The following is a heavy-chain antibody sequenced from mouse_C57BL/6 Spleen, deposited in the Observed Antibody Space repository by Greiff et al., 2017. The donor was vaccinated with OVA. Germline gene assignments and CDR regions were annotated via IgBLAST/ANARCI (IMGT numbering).Heavy chain of an antibody. V-gene: IGHV1-82*01. CDR2: IYPGDGDT. CDR3: AKAAGGAMDY. CDR1: GYAFSSSW. J-gene: IGHJ4*01. Sequence: VQLQQSGPELVKPGASVKISCKASGYAFSSSWMNWVKQRPGKGLEWIGRIYPGDGDTNYNGKFKGKATLTADKSSSTAYMQLSSLTSEDSAVYFCAKAAGGAMDYWGQGTSATVSS.